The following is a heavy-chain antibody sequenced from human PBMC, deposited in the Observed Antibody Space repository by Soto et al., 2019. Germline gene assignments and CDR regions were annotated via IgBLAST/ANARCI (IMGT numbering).Heavy chain of an antibody. CDR3: ASLAYCGGDCYSGPPDY. J-gene: IGHJ4*02. CDR1: GFTFSSYA. Sequence: GGSLRLSCAASGFTFSSYAMHWVRQAPGKGLEWVAVISYDGSNKYYADSVKGRFTISRDNSKNTLYLQMNSLRAEDTAVYYCASLAYCGGDCYSGPPDYWGQGTLVTVSS. D-gene: IGHD2-21*02. CDR2: ISYDGSNK. V-gene: IGHV3-30-3*01.